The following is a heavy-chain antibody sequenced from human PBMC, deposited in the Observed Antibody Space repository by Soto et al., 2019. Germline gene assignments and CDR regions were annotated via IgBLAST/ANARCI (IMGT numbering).Heavy chain of an antibody. CDR3: TRDIGGKGAY. Sequence: PGGSLRLSCAASGFTFSSYRMHWVRQVPGKGLLWVSRIDEYGSTINYADSVKGRFTTSRDNARNTLYLEMNSLRAEDTALYYCTRDIGGKGAYWGPGTLVTDSS. CDR1: GFTFSSYR. D-gene: IGHD3-10*01. J-gene: IGHJ4*01. V-gene: IGHV3-74*01. CDR2: IDEYGSTI.